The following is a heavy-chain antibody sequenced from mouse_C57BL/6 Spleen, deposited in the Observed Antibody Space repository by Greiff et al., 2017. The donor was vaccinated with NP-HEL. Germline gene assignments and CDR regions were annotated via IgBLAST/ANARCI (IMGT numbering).Heavy chain of an antibody. J-gene: IGHJ3*01. CDR3: ARSDLYYGSSYFAY. D-gene: IGHD1-1*01. CDR2: INPGSGGT. Sequence: QVQLKQFGAELVRPGTSVKVSCKASGYAFTNYLIEWVKQRPGQGLEWIGVINPGSGGTNYNEKFKGKATLTADKSSSTAYMQLSSLTSEDSAVYFCARSDLYYGSSYFAYWGQGTLVTVS. V-gene: IGHV1-54*01. CDR1: GYAFTNYL.